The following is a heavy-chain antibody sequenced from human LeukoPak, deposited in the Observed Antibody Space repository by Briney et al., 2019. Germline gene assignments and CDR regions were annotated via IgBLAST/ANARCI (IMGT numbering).Heavy chain of an antibody. CDR3: ARRSFSSGSYSPTSNWFDP. J-gene: IGHJ5*02. CDR2: ISYDGSNK. D-gene: IGHD3-10*01. V-gene: IGHV3-30*04. Sequence: GGSLRLSCAASGFTFSSYAMHWVRQAPGKGLEWVAVISYDGSNKYYADSVKGRFTISRDNSKNTLYLQMNSLRAEDTAVYYCARRSFSSGSYSPTSNWFDPWGQGTLVTVSS. CDR1: GFTFSSYA.